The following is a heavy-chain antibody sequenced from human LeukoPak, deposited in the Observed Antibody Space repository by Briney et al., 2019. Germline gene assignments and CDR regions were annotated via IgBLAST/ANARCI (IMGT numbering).Heavy chain of an antibody. V-gene: IGHV3-7*01. CDR1: GFTFSSYW. D-gene: IGHD7-27*01. J-gene: IGHJ4*02. Sequence: GGSLRLSCAASGFTFSSYWMNWVRQAPGKGLEWVATIKEDGREKYYVDSVKGRFTISRDNAKNSLYLQMNSLRAEDTAVYYCARNWGWFDYWGQGTLVTVSS. CDR3: ARNWGWFDY. CDR2: IKEDGREK.